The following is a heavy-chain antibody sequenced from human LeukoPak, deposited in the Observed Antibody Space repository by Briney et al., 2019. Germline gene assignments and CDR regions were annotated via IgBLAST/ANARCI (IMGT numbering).Heavy chain of an antibody. CDR3: AKESGSRSYGAYFPH. V-gene: IGHV3-30*18. J-gene: IGHJ1*01. CDR2: ISYDGSTK. D-gene: IGHD6-13*01. CDR1: GFTFSSHG. Sequence: TGGSLRLSCAASGFTFSSHGMQWVRQAPGKGLEWVAVISYDGSTKYYADSVKGRFTISRDNSKSTLYLQMNSLRAEDTAVYYCAKESGSRSYGAYFPHWGQGTLVTVS.